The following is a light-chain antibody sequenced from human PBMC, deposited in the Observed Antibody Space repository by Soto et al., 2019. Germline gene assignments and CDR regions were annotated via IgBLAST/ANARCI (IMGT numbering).Light chain of an antibody. V-gene: IGKV1-27*01. J-gene: IGKJ5*01. CDR2: AAS. Sequence: DIQMTQSPSSLSASVGDRVTITCRASQGISNYLAWYQQKPGKVPKLLIYAASTLQSGVPSRFSGSGSGTDFTLTINSLQPEDVATYYCQKYNSAPQPITFGQGTRLEIK. CDR1: QGISNY. CDR3: QKYNSAPQPIT.